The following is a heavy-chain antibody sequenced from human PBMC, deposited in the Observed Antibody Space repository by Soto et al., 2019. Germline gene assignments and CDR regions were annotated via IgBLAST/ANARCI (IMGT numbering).Heavy chain of an antibody. CDR3: ARVGLMEEPYYYYYYYMDV. Sequence: SETLSLTCTVSGGSISSYYWSWIRQPPGKGLEWIGYIYYSGSTNYNPSLKSRVTISVDTSKNQFSLKLSSVTAADTAVYYCARVGLMEEPYYYYYYYMDVWGKGTTVTVSS. V-gene: IGHV4-59*01. J-gene: IGHJ6*03. CDR2: IYYSGST. D-gene: IGHD1-1*01. CDR1: GGSISSYY.